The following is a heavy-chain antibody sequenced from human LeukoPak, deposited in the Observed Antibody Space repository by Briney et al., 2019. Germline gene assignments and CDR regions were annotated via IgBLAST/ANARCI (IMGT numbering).Heavy chain of an antibody. CDR3: ARGLSGYYYGSGGRYWYFDL. V-gene: IGHV4-34*01. J-gene: IGHJ2*01. CDR2: INHSGST. CDR1: GGSFSGYY. D-gene: IGHD3-10*01. Sequence: SGTLSLTCAVYGGSFSGYYWSWIRQPPGKGLEWIGEINHSGSTNYNPSLKSRVTISVDTSKNQFSLKLSSVTAADTAVYYCARGLSGYYYGSGGRYWYFDLWGRGTLVTVSS.